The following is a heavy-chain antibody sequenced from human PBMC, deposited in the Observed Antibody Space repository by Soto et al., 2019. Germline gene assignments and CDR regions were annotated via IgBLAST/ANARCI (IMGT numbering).Heavy chain of an antibody. CDR3: ARGERAGQWLAYFDY. V-gene: IGHV3-33*01. CDR2: IWYDGSNK. CDR1: GFTFSSYG. Sequence: QVQLVESGGGVVQPGRSLRLSCAASGFTFSSYGMHWVRQAPGKGLEWVAVIWYDGSNKYYADSVKGRFTISRDNSKNTLYLQMNSLRAEDTAVYYCARGERAGQWLAYFDYWGQGTLVTVSS. J-gene: IGHJ4*02. D-gene: IGHD6-19*01.